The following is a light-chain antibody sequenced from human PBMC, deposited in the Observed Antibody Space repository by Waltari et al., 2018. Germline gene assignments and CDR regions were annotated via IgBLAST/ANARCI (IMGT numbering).Light chain of an antibody. CDR3: QQYKSYSPYT. CDR1: QSVSNW. CDR2: KAS. J-gene: IGKJ2*01. Sequence: DIQMTQSPSTLSASVGDRVPITCRASQSVSNWLAWYQQKPGQAPKLLIYKASTLESGVPSRFSGSGSGTDFTLTISSLQPDDFATYYCQQYKSYSPYTFGQGTKVEI. V-gene: IGKV1-5*03.